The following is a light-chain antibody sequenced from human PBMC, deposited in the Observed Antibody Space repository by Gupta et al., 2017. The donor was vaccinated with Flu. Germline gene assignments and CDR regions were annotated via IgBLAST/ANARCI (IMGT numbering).Light chain of an antibody. CDR1: QRISSN. Sequence: DIQMTQSPSSLSASVGDRVTITCRASQRISSNLNWYQQKPGKAPELLIYVASSLQSGVPSRFSGSGSGTDFTLTINTRQPEDSATYYCQQRDNTPWTFGQGTKVEIK. V-gene: IGKV1-39*01. CDR3: QQRDNTPWT. J-gene: IGKJ1*01. CDR2: VAS.